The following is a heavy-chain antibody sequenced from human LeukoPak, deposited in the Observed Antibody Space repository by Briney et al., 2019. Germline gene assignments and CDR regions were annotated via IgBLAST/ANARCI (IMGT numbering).Heavy chain of an antibody. V-gene: IGHV4-30-2*01. Sequence: PSETLSLTCTVSGGSISSGGYYWSWIRQPPGKGLEWIGYIYHSGSTYYNPSLKSRVTISVDRSKNQFSLKLSSVTAADTAVYYCARVVRDYYYMDVWGKGTTVTVSS. CDR1: GGSISSGGYY. J-gene: IGHJ6*03. CDR2: IYHSGST. CDR3: ARVVRDYYYMDV.